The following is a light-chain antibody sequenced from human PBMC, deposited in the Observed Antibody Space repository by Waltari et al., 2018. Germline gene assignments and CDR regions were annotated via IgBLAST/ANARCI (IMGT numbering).Light chain of an antibody. Sequence: QSALTQPRSVSGSAGQSVTISCTGTGSDYVSWYQQLPGKAPKLGIYDVSKRPSGVPDRFSGSKSGTSASLTVSGLQAEDEADYYCCSFEDTWVFGGGTKLTVL. V-gene: IGLV2-11*01. CDR3: CSFEDTWV. CDR2: DVS. J-gene: IGLJ3*02. CDR1: GSDY.